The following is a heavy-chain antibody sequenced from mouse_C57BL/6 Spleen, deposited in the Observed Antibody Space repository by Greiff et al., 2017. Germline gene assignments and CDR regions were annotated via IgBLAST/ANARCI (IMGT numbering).Heavy chain of an antibody. CDR3: ARWPIYYVKGRAFDY. V-gene: IGHV1-69*01. CDR2: IDPSDSYT. J-gene: IGHJ2*01. Sequence: QVQLQQPGAELVMPGASVKLSCKASGYTFTSYWMHWVKQRPGQGLEWIGEIDPSDSYTNYNQKFKGKSTLTVDKSSSTAYMQLISLTSEDSAVYYCARWPIYYVKGRAFDYWGQGTTLTVSS. D-gene: IGHD2-1*01. CDR1: GYTFTSYW.